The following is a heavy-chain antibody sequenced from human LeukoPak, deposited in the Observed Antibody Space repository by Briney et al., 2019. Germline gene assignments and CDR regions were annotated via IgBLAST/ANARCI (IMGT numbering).Heavy chain of an antibody. V-gene: IGHV3-15*07. D-gene: IGHD1-20*01. J-gene: IGHJ4*02. CDR2: IKSKADGETI. CDR3: STLTSRGLSDS. Sequence: PGGSLRLSCAASGFTFTNAWMNWVRQAPGKGLEWVGRIKSKADGETIDYAAPVKGRFTFSRDDSKNMLYLQMNSLQSEDTAVYYCSTLTSRGLSDSWGQGTLVTVSS. CDR1: GFTFTNAW.